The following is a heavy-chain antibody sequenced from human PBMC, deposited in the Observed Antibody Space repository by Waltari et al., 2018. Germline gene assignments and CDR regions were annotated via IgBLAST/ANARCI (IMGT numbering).Heavy chain of an antibody. Sequence: QVQLQESGPGLVKPSQTLSLTCTVSGGSISSGDYYWSWSRQPPGKGLEWIGYIYYSGSTYYNPSLKSRVTISVDTSKNQFSLKLSSVTAADTAVYYCARDSLGEDIVGATSAFDIWGQGTMVTVSS. J-gene: IGHJ3*02. D-gene: IGHD1-26*01. V-gene: IGHV4-30-4*08. CDR3: ARDSLGEDIVGATSAFDI. CDR1: GGSISSGDYY. CDR2: IYYSGST.